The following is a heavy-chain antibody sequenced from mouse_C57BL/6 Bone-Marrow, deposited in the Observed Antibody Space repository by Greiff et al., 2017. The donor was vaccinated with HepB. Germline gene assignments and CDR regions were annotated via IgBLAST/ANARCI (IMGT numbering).Heavy chain of an antibody. CDR1: GYSFTGYY. V-gene: IGHV1-42*01. D-gene: IGHD1-1*01. Sequence: EVKLVEFGPELVKPGASVKISCKASGYSFTGYYMNWVKQSPEKSLEWIGEINPSTGGTTYNQKFKAKATLTVDKSSSTAYMQLKSLTSEDSAVYYCARNYGRGLYYAMDYWGQGTSVTVSS. CDR2: INPSTGGT. J-gene: IGHJ4*01. CDR3: ARNYGRGLYYAMDY.